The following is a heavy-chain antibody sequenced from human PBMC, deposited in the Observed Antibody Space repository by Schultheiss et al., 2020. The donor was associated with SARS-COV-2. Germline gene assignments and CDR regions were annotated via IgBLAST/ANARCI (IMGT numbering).Heavy chain of an antibody. D-gene: IGHD1-1*01. Sequence: GESLKISCAASGFIFSDYVMSWVRQAPGRGLEWVSAISASGSITDYADSGKGRFTISDDNSKNTHYLQMNSLGAEDTAVYYCARGMNGGDFFDYWGQGTLVTVSS. CDR3: ARGMNGGDFFDY. CDR1: GFIFSDYV. V-gene: IGHV3-23*01. J-gene: IGHJ4*02. CDR2: ISASGSIT.